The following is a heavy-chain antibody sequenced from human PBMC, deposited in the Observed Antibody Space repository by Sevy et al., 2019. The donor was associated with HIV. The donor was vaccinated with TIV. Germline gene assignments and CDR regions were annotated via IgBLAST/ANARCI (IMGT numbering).Heavy chain of an antibody. CDR3: AKGRVQGVITLDY. J-gene: IGHJ4*02. CDR2: ISGSGGST. Sequence: GGSLRLSCAASGFTFSSYAMSRVRQAPGKGLEWVSAISGSGGSTYYADSVKGRFTISRDNSKNTLYLQMNSLRAEDTAVYYCAKGRVQGVITLDYWGQGTLVTVSS. V-gene: IGHV3-23*01. CDR1: GFTFSSYA. D-gene: IGHD3-10*01.